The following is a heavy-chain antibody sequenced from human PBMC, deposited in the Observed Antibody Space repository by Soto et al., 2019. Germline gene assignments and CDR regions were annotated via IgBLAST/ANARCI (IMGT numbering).Heavy chain of an antibody. J-gene: IGHJ4*02. Sequence: GGSLRLSCAASGFTFSSYAMHWVRQAPGKGLEWVAVISYDGSNKYYADSVKGRFTISRDNSKNTLYLQMNSLRAEDTAVYYCARDPGYYDSSGSSPTDYWGQGTLVTRLL. V-gene: IGHV3-30-3*01. D-gene: IGHD3-22*01. CDR3: ARDPGYYDSSGSSPTDY. CDR1: GFTFSSYA. CDR2: ISYDGSNK.